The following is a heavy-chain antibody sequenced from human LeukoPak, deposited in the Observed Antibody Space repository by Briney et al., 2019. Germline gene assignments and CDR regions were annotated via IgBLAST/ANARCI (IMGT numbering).Heavy chain of an antibody. V-gene: IGHV4-34*01. J-gene: IGHJ3*02. CDR1: GGSFSGYY. CDR2: INHSGST. D-gene: IGHD1-14*01. Sequence: SETLSLTCAVYGGSFSGYYWSWIRQPPGKRLEWIGEINHSGSTSYNPSPKSRVTISVDTSKNQFSLKLSSVTAADTAVYSCARGWAALTNDAFDIWGQGTMVTVSS. CDR3: ARGWAALTNDAFDI.